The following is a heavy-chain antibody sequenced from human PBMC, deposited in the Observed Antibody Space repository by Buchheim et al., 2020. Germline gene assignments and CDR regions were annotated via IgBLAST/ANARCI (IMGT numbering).Heavy chain of an antibody. J-gene: IGHJ4*02. CDR3: VAGGFGRAWTYFDY. D-gene: IGHD3-16*01. CDR2: IAVAGGT. V-gene: IGHV3-13*01. Sequence: EVQLVESGGALVQPGGSLRLSCVASGFTLSSHDMHWVRQAPGEGLEWVSGIAVAGGTFYPSSVKGRFTISREDGKNSLYLQMNSLTVGDTAAYYCVAGGFGRAWTYFDYWGQGTL. CDR1: GFTLSSHD.